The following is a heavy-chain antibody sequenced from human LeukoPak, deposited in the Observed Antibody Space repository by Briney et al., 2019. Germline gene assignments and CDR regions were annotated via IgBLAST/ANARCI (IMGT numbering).Heavy chain of an antibody. J-gene: IGHJ4*02. D-gene: IGHD6-13*01. CDR2: IIPIFGTA. Sequence: SVKVSCKASGYTFTSYDINWARQAPGQGLEWMGGIIPIFGTANYAQKFQGRVTITADESTSTAYMELSSLRSEDTAVYYCASTPGIAAAGRDWGQGTLVTVSS. CDR3: ASTPGIAAAGRD. V-gene: IGHV1-69*13. CDR1: GYTFTSYD.